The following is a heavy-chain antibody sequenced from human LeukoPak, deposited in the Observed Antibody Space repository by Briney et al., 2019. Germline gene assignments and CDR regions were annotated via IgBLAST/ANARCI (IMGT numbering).Heavy chain of an antibody. J-gene: IGHJ4*02. D-gene: IGHD3-9*01. CDR3: ARDLVDYYFDY. CDR2: IYYSGST. V-gene: IGHV4-59*01. Sequence: SETLSLTCTVSGGSISSYYWSWIRQPPGKGLEWIGYIYYSGSTNYNPSLKSRVTISVDTSKNQFSLKLSSVTADDTAVYYCARDLVDYYFDYWGQGTLVTVSS. CDR1: GGSISSYY.